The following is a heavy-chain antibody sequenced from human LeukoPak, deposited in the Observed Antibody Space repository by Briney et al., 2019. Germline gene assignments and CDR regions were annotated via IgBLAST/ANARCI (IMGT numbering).Heavy chain of an antibody. CDR3: ARLFGGVTTFDY. D-gene: IGHD2-8*02. J-gene: IGHJ4*02. CDR1: GFTFSRYW. V-gene: IGHV3-7*01. Sequence: GGSLRLSCAASGFTFSRYWMSWVRQAPGKGLEWVANIKQDGSEKYYVDSVKGRFIISRDNARNSLYLQMNSLRAEDTAVYYCARLFGGVTTFDYWGQGALVTASS. CDR2: IKQDGSEK.